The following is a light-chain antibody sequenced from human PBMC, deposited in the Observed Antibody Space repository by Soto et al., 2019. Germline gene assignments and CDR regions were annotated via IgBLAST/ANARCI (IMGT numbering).Light chain of an antibody. CDR3: CSYTTSTTWV. CDR2: EVR. Sequence: QSALTQPASVSGSPGQSITISCTGTSSDVGGYNYVSWYQLHPGKAPKLIIYEVRNRPSGVSNRFSGSKSGNTASLTISDLQADDEAAYYCCSYTTSTTWVFGGGTKVTVL. V-gene: IGLV2-14*01. J-gene: IGLJ3*02. CDR1: SSDVGGYNY.